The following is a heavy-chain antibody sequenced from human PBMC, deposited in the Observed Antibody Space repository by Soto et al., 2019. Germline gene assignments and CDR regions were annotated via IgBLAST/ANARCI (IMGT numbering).Heavy chain of an antibody. CDR2: IYHSGNT. D-gene: IGHD6-6*01. CDR1: GGSISSGGYY. Sequence: LSLTCSVSGGSISSGGYYWSWIRQLPGKDLEWIGYIYHSGNTYYNSSLKSRLTISVDTSKNQFSLKLTSVTAADTAVYYCARVGISSSDAFDIWGQGSMVTVSS. V-gene: IGHV4-31*03. J-gene: IGHJ3*02. CDR3: ARVGISSSDAFDI.